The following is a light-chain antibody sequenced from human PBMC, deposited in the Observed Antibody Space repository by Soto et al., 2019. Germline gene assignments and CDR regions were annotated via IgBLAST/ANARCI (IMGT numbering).Light chain of an antibody. CDR3: QQHNNWPPWT. CDR2: GAS. J-gene: IGKJ1*01. CDR1: QSVSSN. Sequence: EIVMTQSPATLSVSPGERATLSCRASQSVSSNLAWYQQKPGQAPTLLMYGASTSATGIPDRFSGSGSVTEFTLTISSLQSEAFAVYYCQQHNNWPPWTFGQGTKVEIK. V-gene: IGKV3-15*01.